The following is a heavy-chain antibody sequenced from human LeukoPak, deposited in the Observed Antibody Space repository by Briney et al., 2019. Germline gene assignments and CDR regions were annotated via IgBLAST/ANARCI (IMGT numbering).Heavy chain of an antibody. J-gene: IGHJ4*02. CDR2: IKQDGSEK. CDR3: ARDNDYFDY. CDR1: GLTFSSSW. V-gene: IGHV3-7*03. Sequence: PGGSLRLSCAVSGLTFSSSWMDWVRQAPGKGLEWVANIKQDGSEKYYVDSVKGRFTISRDNAKNSLYLQMNSLRAEDTAVYYCARDNDYFDYWGQGTLVTVSS. D-gene: IGHD2-8*01.